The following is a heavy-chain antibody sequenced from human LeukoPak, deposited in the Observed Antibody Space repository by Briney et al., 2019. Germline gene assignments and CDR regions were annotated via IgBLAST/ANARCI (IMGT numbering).Heavy chain of an antibody. J-gene: IGHJ4*02. Sequence: GGSLRLSCAASGFTFSSYAMSWVRQAPGKGLEWASAISGSGGSTYYADSVKGWFTISRDNSKNTLYLQMNSLRAEDTAVYYCAKDPNYDFWSGYADYWGQGTLVTVSS. D-gene: IGHD3-3*01. CDR3: AKDPNYDFWSGYADY. CDR1: GFTFSSYA. CDR2: ISGSGGST. V-gene: IGHV3-23*01.